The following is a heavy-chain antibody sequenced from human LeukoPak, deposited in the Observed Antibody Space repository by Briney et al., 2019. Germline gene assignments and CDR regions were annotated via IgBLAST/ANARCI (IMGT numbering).Heavy chain of an antibody. CDR3: ASGPPCDSSGYYPEIAFDI. CDR1: GGSISSYY. J-gene: IGHJ3*02. D-gene: IGHD3-22*01. Sequence: SETLSLTCTVSGGSISSYYWSWIRQPPGKGLEGIGRIYTSGSTNYNPSLKSRVTMSVDTSKNQFSLKLSSVTAAATAVYYCASGPPCDSSGYYPEIAFDIWGQGRMVSVSS. CDR2: IYTSGST. V-gene: IGHV4-4*07.